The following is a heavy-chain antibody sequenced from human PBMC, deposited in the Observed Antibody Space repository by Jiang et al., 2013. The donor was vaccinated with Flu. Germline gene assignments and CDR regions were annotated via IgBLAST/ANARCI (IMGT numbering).Heavy chain of an antibody. Sequence: PGLVKSSETLSLTCTVSGGSTRSYNYYWGWIRQSPGKGLEYIGSMYYSGNTYYNPSLKSRVTISVDTSKNQVSLRLSSVTAADTAVYYCARHSAYSSSWDFDNWGQGTLVTVSS. CDR2: MYYSGNT. J-gene: IGHJ4*02. D-gene: IGHD6-13*01. V-gene: IGHV4-39*01. CDR3: ARHSAYSSSWDFDN. CDR1: GGSTRSYNYY.